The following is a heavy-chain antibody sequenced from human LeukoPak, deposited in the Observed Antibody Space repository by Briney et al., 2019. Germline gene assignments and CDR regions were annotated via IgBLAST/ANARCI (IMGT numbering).Heavy chain of an antibody. V-gene: IGHV3-33*01. CDR3: ASDTGITMIVVVPTDAFDI. D-gene: IGHD3-22*01. CDR1: GFTFSSYG. Sequence: GGSLRLSCAASGFTFSSYGMHWVRQAPGKGLEWVAVIWYDGSNKYYADSVKGRFTISRDNSKNTLYLQMNSLRAEDTAVYYCASDTGITMIVVVPTDAFDIWGQGTMVTVSS. CDR2: IWYDGSNK. J-gene: IGHJ3*02.